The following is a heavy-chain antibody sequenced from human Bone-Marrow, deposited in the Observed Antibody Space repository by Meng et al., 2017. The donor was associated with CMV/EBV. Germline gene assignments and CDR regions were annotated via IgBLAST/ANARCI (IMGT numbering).Heavy chain of an antibody. CDR1: GFTVSSNY. CDR3: ARDLTTGRSYDAFDI. CDR2: IYSGGST. D-gene: IGHD1-1*01. J-gene: IGHJ3*02. Sequence: GGSLRLSCAASGFTVSSNYMSWVRQAPGKGLEWVSVIYSGGSTYYADSVKGRFTISRDNSKNTLYLQMNSLRAEDTAVYYCARDLTTGRSYDAFDIWGQGTMVTFAS. V-gene: IGHV3-53*01.